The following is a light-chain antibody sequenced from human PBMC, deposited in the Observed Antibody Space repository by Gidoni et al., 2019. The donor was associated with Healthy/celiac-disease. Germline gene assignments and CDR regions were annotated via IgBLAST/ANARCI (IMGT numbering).Light chain of an antibody. CDR3: AAWDDSLSGGV. V-gene: IGLV1-47*01. Sequence: QSVLTQPPSASGTPGQRVTISCSGSSSNIGSNYVYWYPQLPGTAPKLLIYRNNQRPSGVPDRFSGSKSGTSASLAISGPRSEDEADYYCAAWDDSLSGGVFGGGTKLTVL. J-gene: IGLJ3*02. CDR2: RNN. CDR1: SSNIGSNY.